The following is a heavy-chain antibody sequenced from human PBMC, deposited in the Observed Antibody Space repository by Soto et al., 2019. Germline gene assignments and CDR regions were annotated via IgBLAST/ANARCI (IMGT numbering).Heavy chain of an antibody. D-gene: IGHD3-10*01. CDR1: GGTFSGYA. Sequence: SVKVSCKASGGTFSGYAISWVRQAPGQGLEWMGGIIPIFGTANYAQKFQGRVTIAADESTSTAYMELSSLRSEDTAVYYCARDSSGSRTHYYYYGMDVWGQGTTVTVSS. V-gene: IGHV1-69*13. CDR2: IIPIFGTA. J-gene: IGHJ6*02. CDR3: ARDSSGSRTHYYYYGMDV.